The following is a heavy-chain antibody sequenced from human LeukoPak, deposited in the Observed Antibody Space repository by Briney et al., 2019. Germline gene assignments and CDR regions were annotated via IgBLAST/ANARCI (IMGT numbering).Heavy chain of an antibody. D-gene: IGHD3-16*02. J-gene: IGHJ3*02. Sequence: SETLSLTCAVYGGSFSGYYWSWIRQPPGKGLEWIGEINHSGSTNYNPSLKSRVTISVDTSKNQFSLKLSSVTAEDTAVYYCARGGIWIYDYVWGSYRSDAFDIWGQGTMVTVSS. CDR1: GGSFSGYY. CDR2: INHSGST. CDR3: ARGGIWIYDYVWGSYRSDAFDI. V-gene: IGHV4-34*01.